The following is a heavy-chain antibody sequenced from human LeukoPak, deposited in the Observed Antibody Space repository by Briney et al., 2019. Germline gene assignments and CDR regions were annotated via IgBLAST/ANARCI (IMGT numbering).Heavy chain of an antibody. V-gene: IGHV4-59*01. CDR1: GGSISSYY. J-gene: IGHJ5*02. CDR3: AREEAVAGRGFDP. D-gene: IGHD6-19*01. CDR2: IYYSGST. Sequence: SETLSLTCTVFGGSISSYYWSWIRQPPGKGLEWIGYIYYSGSTNYNPSLKSRVTISVDMSKNQFSLKLSSVTAADTAVYYCAREEAVAGRGFDPWGQGTLVTVSS.